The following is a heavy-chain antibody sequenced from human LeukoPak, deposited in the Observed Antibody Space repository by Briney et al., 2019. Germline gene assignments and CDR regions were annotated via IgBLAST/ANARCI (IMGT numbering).Heavy chain of an antibody. D-gene: IGHD4-17*01. V-gene: IGHV3-49*04. J-gene: IGHJ6*02. CDR2: IRSKAYGGTT. CDR1: GFTFGDYA. Sequence: PRGSLRLSCTASGFTFGDYAMSWVRQAPGKGLEWVGFIRSKAYGGTTEYAASVKGRFTISRDDSKSIAYLQMNSLKTEDTAVYYCTRDLTTVTGFGYYGMDVWGQGTTVTVSS. CDR3: TRDLTTVTGFGYYGMDV.